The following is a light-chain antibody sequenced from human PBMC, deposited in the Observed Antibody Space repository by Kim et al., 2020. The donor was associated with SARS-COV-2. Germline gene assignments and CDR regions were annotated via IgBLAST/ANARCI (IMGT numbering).Light chain of an antibody. J-gene: IGKJ2*01. CDR3: LQHKTLPYT. Sequence: DIQMTQSPSAMSASVGDRVTITCRASQGISSFLAWIQQKPGKAPKRLIYGASTSQSGVPSRFSGSGSGTEFTLTISSLQPEDFATYFCLQHKTLPYTFGQGTKLEI. V-gene: IGKV1-17*03. CDR2: GAS. CDR1: QGISSF.